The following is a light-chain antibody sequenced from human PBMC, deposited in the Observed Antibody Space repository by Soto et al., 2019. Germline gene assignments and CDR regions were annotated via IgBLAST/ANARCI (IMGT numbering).Light chain of an antibody. CDR3: QQYNNWPPWT. CDR1: QSVSSN. J-gene: IGKJ1*01. CDR2: GAS. V-gene: IGKV3-15*01. Sequence: EIVMPQSPSTLSVSRRERGPLSCSASQSVSSNLAWYQQKPGQAPRLLIYGASTRATGIPARFSGSGSGTEFTLTISSLQSEDFAVYYCQQYNNWPPWTFGQGTKVDI.